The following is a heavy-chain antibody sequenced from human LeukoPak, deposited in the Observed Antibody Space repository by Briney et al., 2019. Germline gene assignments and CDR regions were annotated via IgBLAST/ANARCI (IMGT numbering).Heavy chain of an antibody. Sequence: GGSLRLSCAASGFTFSDYYMSWIRQAPGKGLEWVSYISSSSSYTNYADSVKGRFTISRDNAKNSLYLQMNSLRAEDTAVYYCARDRATEAAWFDPWGQGTLVTVSS. CDR1: GFTFSDYY. CDR2: ISSSSSYT. J-gene: IGHJ5*02. V-gene: IGHV3-11*05. CDR3: ARDRATEAAWFDP. D-gene: IGHD6-25*01.